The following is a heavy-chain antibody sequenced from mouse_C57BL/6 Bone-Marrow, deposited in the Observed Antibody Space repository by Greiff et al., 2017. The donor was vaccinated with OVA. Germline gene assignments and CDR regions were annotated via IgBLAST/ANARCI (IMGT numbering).Heavy chain of an antibody. V-gene: IGHV2-2*01. CDR1: GFSLTSYG. D-gene: IGHD1-1*01. Sequence: VQRVESGPGLVQPSQSLSITCTVSGFSLTSYGVHWVRQSPGKGLEWLGVIWSGGSTDYNAAFISRLSISKDNSKSQVFFKMNSLQADDTAIYYWARKFSSYWYFDVWGTGTTVTVSS. CDR3: ARKFSSYWYFDV. J-gene: IGHJ1*03. CDR2: IWSGGST.